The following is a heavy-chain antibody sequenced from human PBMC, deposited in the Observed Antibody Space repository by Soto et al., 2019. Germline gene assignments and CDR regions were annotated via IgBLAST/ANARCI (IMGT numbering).Heavy chain of an antibody. D-gene: IGHD6-19*01. Sequence: QLQLVEAGGGVVQPGRSLRLSCAASGFTFSSYGIHWVRQAPGKGLEWVAVISYDGTNKWYADSVRGRFTISRDNYKNSLFLQMNSLRDEDTAVYYCAKDWGHIAVADITGNSAFHIGGQGTVVTVSS. CDR3: AKDWGHIAVADITGNSAFHI. CDR1: GFTFSSYG. CDR2: ISYDGTNK. J-gene: IGHJ3*02. V-gene: IGHV3-30*18.